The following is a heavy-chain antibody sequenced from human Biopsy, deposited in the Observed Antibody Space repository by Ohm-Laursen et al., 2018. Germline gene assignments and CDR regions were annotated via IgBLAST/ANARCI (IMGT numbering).Heavy chain of an antibody. J-gene: IGHJ4*02. CDR1: EFSFSRYW. V-gene: IGHV3-74*01. CDR2: TNEDGSHT. D-gene: IGHD1-26*01. CDR3: AKDRGVGAPPADH. Sequence: GSLRLSCAASEFSFSRYWIHWVRQAPGKGLLTWVSHTNEDGSHTDYADSVKGRFTVSRDNAKNSLFLQMNSLRAEDTALYYCAKDRGVGAPPADHWGQGTLVTVSS.